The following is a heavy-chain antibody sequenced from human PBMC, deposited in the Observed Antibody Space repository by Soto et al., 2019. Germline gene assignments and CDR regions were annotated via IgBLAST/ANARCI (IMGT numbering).Heavy chain of an antibody. CDR1: GGTFSSYA. CDR3: ARDLGVGAASDY. V-gene: IGHV1-69*13. CDR2: IIPIFATT. J-gene: IGHJ4*02. D-gene: IGHD1-26*01. Sequence: SVKVSCKASGGTFSSYAISWVRQAPGQGLEWMGGIIPIFATTNYAQRFQGRVTITAAESTSTAYMELSSLRSEDTAVYYCARDLGVGAASDYWGQGTLVTVSS.